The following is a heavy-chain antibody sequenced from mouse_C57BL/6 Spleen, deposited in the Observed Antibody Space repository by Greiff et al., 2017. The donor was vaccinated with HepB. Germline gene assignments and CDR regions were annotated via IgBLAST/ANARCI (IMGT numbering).Heavy chain of an antibody. J-gene: IGHJ2*01. Sequence: VQLVESGAELVKPGASVKLSCKASGYTFTEYTIHWVKQRSGQGLEWIGWFYPGIGSIKYNEKFKDKATLTADKSSSTVSMELSRLTSEDSAVYFCAKHEVRFPYYFDYWGQGTPLTVSS. CDR3: AKHEVRFPYYFDY. V-gene: IGHV1-62-2*01. CDR1: GYTFTEYT. CDR2: FYPGIGSI.